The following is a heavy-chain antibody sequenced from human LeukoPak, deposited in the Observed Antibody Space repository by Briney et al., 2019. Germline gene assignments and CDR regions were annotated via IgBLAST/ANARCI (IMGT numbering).Heavy chain of an antibody. CDR1: GFTFSSYE. V-gene: IGHV3-48*03. CDR2: ISSTFITT. Sequence: GGSLRLSCAASGFTFSSYEMNWVRQAPGKGPEWLSYISSTFITTFITIYADSVKGRFTISRDNAKNSLYLQMNSLRVEDTAIYYCAREGYNSSKHFDYWGQGTLVTVSS. D-gene: IGHD4-11*01. J-gene: IGHJ4*02. CDR3: AREGYNSSKHFDY.